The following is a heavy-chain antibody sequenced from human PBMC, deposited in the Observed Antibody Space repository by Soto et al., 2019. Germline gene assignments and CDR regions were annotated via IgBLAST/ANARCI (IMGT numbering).Heavy chain of an antibody. V-gene: IGHV4-59*01. CDR3: ARGGYNWNFLTFDY. CDR2: VSYIGGT. Sequence: QVQLQESGPGLVKPSETLSLTCTVSGDSLTHFYWTWIRQPPGKGLEWIGYVSYIGGTTYNPSLKSRVTISLDTSKTQFSINLSSVTAADTAVYYCARGGYNWNFLTFDYWGRGFLVTVSS. CDR1: GDSLTHFY. D-gene: IGHD1-7*01. J-gene: IGHJ4*02.